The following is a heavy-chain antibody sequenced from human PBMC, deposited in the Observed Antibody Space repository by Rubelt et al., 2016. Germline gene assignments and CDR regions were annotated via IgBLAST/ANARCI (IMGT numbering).Heavy chain of an antibody. CDR3: AKYYGSESYSIDY. Sequence: QVQLQQWGAGLLKPSETLSLTCAVYGGSFSGYYWTWIRQPPGKGLEWIGEINQSGSTNYNPSLKSRVTVTEHTAKKQFSLKLGSVTAADTAVYYCAKYYGSESYSIDYWGQGTLVTVSS. D-gene: IGHD3-10*01. V-gene: IGHV4-34*01. CDR1: GGSFSGYY. J-gene: IGHJ4*02. CDR2: INQSGST.